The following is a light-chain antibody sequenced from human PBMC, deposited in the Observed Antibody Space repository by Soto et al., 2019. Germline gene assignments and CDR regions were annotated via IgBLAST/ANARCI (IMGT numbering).Light chain of an antibody. J-gene: IGLJ2*01. CDR3: GTWDSSLRGV. Sequence: QSVLTQPPSVSAAPGQTVTISCSGSSSNIGNNDVSWYQQFPGTAPKLLIYDNYKRPSGIPDRFSGSKSGTSATLGISGLQTGDEADYYCGTWDSSLRGVFGGGTKLTVL. V-gene: IGLV1-51*01. CDR2: DNY. CDR1: SSNIGNND.